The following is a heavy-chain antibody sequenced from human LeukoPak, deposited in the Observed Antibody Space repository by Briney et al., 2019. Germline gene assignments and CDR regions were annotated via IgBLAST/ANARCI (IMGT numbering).Heavy chain of an antibody. V-gene: IGHV3-30*09. J-gene: IGHJ1*01. CDR2: ISYDGSNK. D-gene: IGHD6-6*01. CDR1: GFTFSSYA. CDR3: ARDRGSSRAEYFQH. Sequence: GGSLRLSCAASGFTFSSYAMHWVRQAPGKGLEWVAVISYDGSNKYYADSVKGRFAISRDNSKNTLYLQMNSLRAEDTAVYYCARDRGSSRAEYFQHWGQGTLVTVSS.